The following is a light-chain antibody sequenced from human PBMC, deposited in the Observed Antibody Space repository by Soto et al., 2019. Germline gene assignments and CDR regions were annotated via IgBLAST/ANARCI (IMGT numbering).Light chain of an antibody. CDR1: STDVGGYEY. CDR3: CSYAGTYTFYV. J-gene: IGLJ1*01. Sequence: QSVLTQPRSVSGSPGQTVTISCTGTSTDVGGYEYVSCYQQQPGKAPKLMIYDVTKRPAGVPDRFSGSRSGNTASLTISGQQAEDDADYYCCSYAGTYTFYVFGTGNKLTVL. V-gene: IGLV2-11*01. CDR2: DVT.